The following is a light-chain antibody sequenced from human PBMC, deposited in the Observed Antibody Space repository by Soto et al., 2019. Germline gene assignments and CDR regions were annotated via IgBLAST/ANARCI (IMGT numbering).Light chain of an antibody. Sequence: IVLTQSPATLFLSPGERATLSCGTSQRVTSNYLAWYQQKPGLAPRLLIFDASTRATGIPDRFSGSGSGTDFLLTISRLDPEDFAVYYCQQYGRSPLTFGGGTKVEIK. CDR2: DAS. CDR1: QRVTSNY. CDR3: QQYGRSPLT. V-gene: IGKV3D-20*01. J-gene: IGKJ4*01.